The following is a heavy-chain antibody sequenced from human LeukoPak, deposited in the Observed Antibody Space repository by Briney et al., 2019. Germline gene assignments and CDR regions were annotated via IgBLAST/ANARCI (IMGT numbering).Heavy chain of an antibody. CDR3: AKSRGGSGSFFPDAFDI. J-gene: IGHJ3*02. D-gene: IGHD3-10*01. Sequence: PGGSLRLSCAASGFTFSSYGMHWVRQAPGKGLEWVAVIWYGGSNKYYADSVKGRFTISRDNSKNTLYLQMNSLRAEDTAVYYCAKSRGGSGSFFPDAFDIWGQGTMVTVSS. CDR2: IWYGGSNK. CDR1: GFTFSSYG. V-gene: IGHV3-30*02.